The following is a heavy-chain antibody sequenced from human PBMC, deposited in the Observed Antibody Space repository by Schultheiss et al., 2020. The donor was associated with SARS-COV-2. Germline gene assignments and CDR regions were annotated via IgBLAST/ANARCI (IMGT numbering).Heavy chain of an antibody. CDR2: ISSSGSTI. Sequence: GESLKISCAASGFTVSSNYMSWVRQAPGKGLEWVSYISSSGSTIYYADSVKGRFTISRDNAKNSLYLQMNSLRAEDTAVYYCARAGYCSSTSCYPYYYYYMDVWGKGTTVTVSS. CDR1: GFTVSSNY. J-gene: IGHJ6*03. CDR3: ARAGYCSSTSCYPYYYYYMDV. V-gene: IGHV3-11*04. D-gene: IGHD2-2*01.